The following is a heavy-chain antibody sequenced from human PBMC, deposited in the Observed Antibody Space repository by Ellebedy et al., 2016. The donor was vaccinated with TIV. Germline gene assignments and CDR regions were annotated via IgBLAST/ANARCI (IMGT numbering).Heavy chain of an antibody. CDR1: GFSFRSYW. D-gene: IGHD4-17*01. Sequence: GGSLRLPCAASGFSFRSYWMSWVRQAPGKGLEWVVNIYQDGSAQYYVDSVKGRFTISRDNAKNSLFLQMNSLRVEDTAVYYCARRGSYGDYAVQVNSWFDRWGRGTLVTVAS. CDR3: ARRGSYGDYAVQVNSWFDR. J-gene: IGHJ5*02. CDR2: IYQDGSAQ. V-gene: IGHV3-7*01.